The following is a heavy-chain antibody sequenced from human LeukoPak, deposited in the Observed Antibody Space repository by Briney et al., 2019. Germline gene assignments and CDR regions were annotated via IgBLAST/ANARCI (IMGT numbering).Heavy chain of an antibody. CDR3: ARDGGYSSSTSCYNYMDV. V-gene: IGHV1-2*02. CDR2: INPNSGGT. D-gene: IGHD2-2*03. CDR1: GYTFTGYY. J-gene: IGHJ6*03. Sequence: ASVKVSCKASGYTFTGYYMHWVRQAPGQGLEWMGWINPNSGGTNYAQKFQGRVTMTRDTSISTAYMELSRLRSDDTAVYYCARDGGYSSSTSCYNYMDVWGIGTTVTVSS.